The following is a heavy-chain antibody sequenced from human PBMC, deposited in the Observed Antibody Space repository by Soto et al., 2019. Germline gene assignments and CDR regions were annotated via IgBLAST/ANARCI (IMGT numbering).Heavy chain of an antibody. J-gene: IGHJ6*03. CDR1: GGSFSGYY. D-gene: IGHD6-6*01. CDR2: INHSGST. Sequence: PSETLSLTCAVYGGSFSGYYWSWIRQPPGKGLEWIGEINHSGSTNYNPSLKSRVTISVDTSKNQFSLKLSSVTAADTAVYYCARSSNMDVWGKGTTVTVS. V-gene: IGHV4-34*01. CDR3: ARSSNMDV.